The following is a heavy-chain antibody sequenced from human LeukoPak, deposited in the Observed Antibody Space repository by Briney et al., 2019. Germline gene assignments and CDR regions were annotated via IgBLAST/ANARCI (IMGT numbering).Heavy chain of an antibody. CDR1: GGTFSSYA. J-gene: IGHJ4*02. CDR2: IIPIFGTA. V-gene: IGHV1-69*05. Sequence: SVKVSCKASGGTFSSYAISWVPQAPGQGLEWMGRIIPIFGTANYAQKFQGRVTITTDESTSTAYMELSRLRSEDTAVYYCALLPGDDFDYWGQGTLVTVSS. CDR3: ALLPGDDFDY. D-gene: IGHD3-10*01.